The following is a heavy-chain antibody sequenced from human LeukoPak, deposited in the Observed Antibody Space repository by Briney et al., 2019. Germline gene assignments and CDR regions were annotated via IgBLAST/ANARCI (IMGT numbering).Heavy chain of an antibody. CDR3: AIETNFDQWELLDY. J-gene: IGHJ4*02. CDR2: ISSSSSYI. CDR1: GFTFSSYS. V-gene: IGHV3-21*01. D-gene: IGHD1-26*01. Sequence: PGGSLRLSXAASGFTFSSYSMNWVRQAPGKGLEWVSSISSSSSYIYYADSVKGRFTISRDNAKNSLYLQMNSLRAEDTAAYYCAIETNFDQWELLDYWGQGTLVTVSS.